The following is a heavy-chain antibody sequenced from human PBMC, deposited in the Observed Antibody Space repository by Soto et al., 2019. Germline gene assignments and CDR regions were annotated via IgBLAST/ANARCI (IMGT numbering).Heavy chain of an antibody. CDR1: GGSVSSGSYC. V-gene: IGHV4-61*01. Sequence: PSETLSLTCTVSGGSVSSGSYCWSWIRQPPGEGLEWIGYISYTGSTNYNPSLKSRVTISVDTSKNQFSLNLSSVTAADTAVYYCARAAAWGSQWFDAWGQGTLVTVSS. D-gene: IGHD7-27*01. J-gene: IGHJ5*02. CDR2: ISYTGST. CDR3: ARAAAWGSQWFDA.